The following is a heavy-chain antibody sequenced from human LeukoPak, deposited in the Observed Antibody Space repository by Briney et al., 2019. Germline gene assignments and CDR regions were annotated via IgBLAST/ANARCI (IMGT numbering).Heavy chain of an antibody. CDR2: ISSSSSYI. J-gene: IGHJ4*02. V-gene: IGHV3-21*01. CDR1: GFTFSSYS. Sequence: GGSLRLSCAASGFTFSSYSMNWVRQAPRKGLEWVSSISSSSSYIYYADSVKGRFIISRDNAKNSLYLQMNSLRAEDTAVYYCAKSSPPPLRYWGQGTLVTVSS. CDR3: AKSSPPPLRY.